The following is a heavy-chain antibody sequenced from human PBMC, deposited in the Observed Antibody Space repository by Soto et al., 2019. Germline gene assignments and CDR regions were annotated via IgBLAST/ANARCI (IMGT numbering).Heavy chain of an antibody. D-gene: IGHD5-18*01. CDR2: IYTDDST. Sequence: PGGSLRLSCAASWFTVSSNYMSWVRQAPGKGLEWLSVIYTDDSTYYADSVKGRFTISRHNSKNTLFLQMTSLRADDTAVYYCAKGGYTFAYEWGQGALVTVSS. V-gene: IGHV3-53*01. CDR3: AKGGYTFAYE. J-gene: IGHJ4*02. CDR1: WFTVSSNY.